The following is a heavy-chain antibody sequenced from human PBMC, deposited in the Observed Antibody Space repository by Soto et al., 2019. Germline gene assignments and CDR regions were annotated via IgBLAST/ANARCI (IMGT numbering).Heavy chain of an antibody. Sequence: GGSLRLSCAASGVTVSSNYMSWVRQAPGKGLEWVSYISSSSSTIYYAASVKGRFTISRDNAMNSLYLQMNSLRVEDTAIYYCARVAMAAGGPGSWGQGALVTVSS. V-gene: IGHV3-48*01. CDR2: ISSSSSTI. D-gene: IGHD6-13*01. CDR1: GVTVSSNY. CDR3: ARVAMAAGGPGS. J-gene: IGHJ5*02.